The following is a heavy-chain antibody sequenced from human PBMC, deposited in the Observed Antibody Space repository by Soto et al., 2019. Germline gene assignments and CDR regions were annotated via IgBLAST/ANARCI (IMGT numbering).Heavy chain of an antibody. V-gene: IGHV3-23*01. CDR1: GFMFDNFD. CDR2: IGLSGGGT. D-gene: IGHD4-4*01. CDR3: VRHAKLTTVSANVGYYYGLDV. J-gene: IGHJ6*02. Sequence: GGSLRLSCAASGFMFDNFDMSWVRQAPGKGLKWVSVIGLSGGGTYYTDSVKGRFTISRDNSKNTLYLEMKSLRGEDSALYYCVRHAKLTTVSANVGYYYGLDVWGPGTTVTVSS.